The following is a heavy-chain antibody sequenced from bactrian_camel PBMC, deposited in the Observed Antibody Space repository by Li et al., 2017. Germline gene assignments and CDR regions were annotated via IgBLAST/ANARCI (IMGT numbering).Heavy chain of an antibody. CDR2: VYTQPSST. CDR3: AAECGPPFSADELRSGMGNAGLLTSLRF. D-gene: IGHD1*01. Sequence: HVQLVESGGGSVQTGGSLRLSCTASGFSLASKCVAWFRQAPGKDREVVARVYTQPSSTFYPDSVKGRFTISQDTAGTTLYLQMDSLKLEDTGIYYCAAECGPPFSADELRSGMGNAGLLTSLRFWGPGTQVTVS. V-gene: IGHV3-2*01. CDR1: GFSLASKC. J-gene: IGHJ4*01.